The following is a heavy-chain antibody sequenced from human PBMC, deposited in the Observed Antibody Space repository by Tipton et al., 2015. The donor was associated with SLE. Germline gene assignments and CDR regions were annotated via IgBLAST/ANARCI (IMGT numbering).Heavy chain of an antibody. CDR1: GGSISSSSYY. CDR3: ARERKGTDAFDI. D-gene: IGHD1-1*01. CDR2: IYYSGGT. Sequence: TLSLTCTVSGGSISSSSYYWGWIRQPPGKGLEWIGSIYYSGGTYYNPSLKSRVTISVDTSKNQFSLKLSSVTAADTAVYYCARERKGTDAFDIWGQGTMVTVSS. V-gene: IGHV4-39*07. J-gene: IGHJ3*02.